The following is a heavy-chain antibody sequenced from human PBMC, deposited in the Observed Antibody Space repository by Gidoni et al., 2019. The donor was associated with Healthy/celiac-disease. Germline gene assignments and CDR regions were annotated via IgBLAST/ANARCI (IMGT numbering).Heavy chain of an antibody. J-gene: IGHJ5*02. CDR3: AKDALKGWQPTNWFDP. CDR1: GFTFDDHT. V-gene: IGHV3-43*01. Sequence: EVQLVESGGVVVQPGGSLRLSCAASGFTFDDHTMHWVRQAPGKGLEWVSVISWDGASTYYADSVKGRFTISRDNSENSLYLQMNSLRTEDTALYYCAKDALKGWQPTNWFDPWGQGTLVTVSS. CDR2: ISWDGAST. D-gene: IGHD6-19*01.